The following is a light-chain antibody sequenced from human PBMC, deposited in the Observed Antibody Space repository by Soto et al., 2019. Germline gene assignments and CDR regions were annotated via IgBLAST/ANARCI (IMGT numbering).Light chain of an antibody. J-gene: IGKJ1*01. Sequence: DIVMTQSPDSLAVSLGERATINCKSSQSVLYSSNNKNYLAWYQQKPGQPPKLLIYWASTRQSGVPDRFSGSGSGTDFTLTISRLQAEDVAVYYCQQYYGSTWTFGQGTKVEIK. CDR2: WAS. V-gene: IGKV4-1*01. CDR3: QQYYGSTWT. CDR1: QSVLYSSNNKNY.